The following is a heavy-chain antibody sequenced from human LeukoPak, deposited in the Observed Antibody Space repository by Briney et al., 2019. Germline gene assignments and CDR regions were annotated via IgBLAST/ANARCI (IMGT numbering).Heavy chain of an antibody. CDR2: IYYSGST. D-gene: IGHD1-14*01. V-gene: IGHV4-59*08. CDR3: ARHEEPHRGPKTWFDP. J-gene: IGHJ5*02. Sequence: PSETLSLTCTVSGGSISSYYWSWIRQPPGKGLEWIGYIYYSGSTNYNPSLKSRVTISVDTSKNQFSLELSSVTAADTAVYYCARHEEPHRGPKTWFDPWGQGTLVTVSS. CDR1: GGSISSYY.